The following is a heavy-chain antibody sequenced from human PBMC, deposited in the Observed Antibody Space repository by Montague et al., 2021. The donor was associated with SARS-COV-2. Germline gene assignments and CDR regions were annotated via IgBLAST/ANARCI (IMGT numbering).Heavy chain of an antibody. CDR1: GGSISSSSYY. Sequence: SETLSLTCTVSGGSISSSSYYWGWIRQPPGKGLEWTGSIYYSGSTYYNPSLKSRVTISVDTSKNQFPLKLSSVTAADTAVYYCARDLWVWLSVEGSFDYWGQGTLVTVSS. V-gene: IGHV4-39*06. J-gene: IGHJ4*02. D-gene: IGHD5-12*01. CDR2: IYYSGST. CDR3: ARDLWVWLSVEGSFDY.